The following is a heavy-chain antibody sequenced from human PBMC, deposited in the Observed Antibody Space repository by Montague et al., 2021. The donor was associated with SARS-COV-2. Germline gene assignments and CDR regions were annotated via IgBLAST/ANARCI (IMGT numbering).Heavy chain of an antibody. CDR2: TLYIRAARYN. CDR3: ARHSYRTFDF. CDR1: GDSVSTDGVG. V-gene: IGHV6-1*01. J-gene: IGHJ4*02. Sequence: CAISGDSVSTDGVGRDWIRQSPSRRFEWQGMTLYIRAARYNEYAESVKGRITINPDTPKNQFSLHLTSVTPEDTAVYYCARHSYRTFDFWGQGTLVTVSS. D-gene: IGHD3-10*01.